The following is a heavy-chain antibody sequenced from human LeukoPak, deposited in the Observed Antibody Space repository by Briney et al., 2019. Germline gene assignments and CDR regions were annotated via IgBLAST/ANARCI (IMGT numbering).Heavy chain of an antibody. J-gene: IGHJ4*02. CDR3: ARAPDSSGFHFYFDY. D-gene: IGHD3-22*01. CDR1: GGSISSYY. Sequence: SETLSLTCTVSGGSISSYYWSWIRQPPGKGLEWIGYIYYSGSTYYNPSLKSRVTISVDTSKNQFSLKLSSVTAADTAVYYCARAPDSSGFHFYFDYWGQGTLVTVSS. CDR2: IYYSGST. V-gene: IGHV4-59*08.